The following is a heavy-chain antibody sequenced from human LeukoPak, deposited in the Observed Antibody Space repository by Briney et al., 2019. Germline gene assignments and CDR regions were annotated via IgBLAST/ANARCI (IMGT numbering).Heavy chain of an antibody. V-gene: IGHV4-59*01. Sequence: SETLSLTCTVSGGSISPYYWSWIRQPPGKGLEWIGYIYYSGSTSYNPSLKSRVTISVDTSKKQFSLKLSSVTAADTAVYYCARVEEGYGSGRRENYYYYYMDVWGKGTTVTISS. CDR3: ARVEEGYGSGRRENYYYYYMDV. CDR2: IYYSGST. J-gene: IGHJ6*03. CDR1: GGSISPYY. D-gene: IGHD3-10*01.